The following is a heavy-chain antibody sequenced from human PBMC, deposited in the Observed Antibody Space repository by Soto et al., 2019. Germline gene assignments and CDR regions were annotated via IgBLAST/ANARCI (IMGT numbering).Heavy chain of an antibody. CDR1: GFIFSPYG. J-gene: IGHJ3*02. CDR3: ARAPRMAPFDI. CDR2: IRDDGSDK. Sequence: GGSLRLSCAASGFIFSPYGIHWVRQAPGKGLEWVALIRDDGSDKYYAESVTGRFTISRDNAKNTVYLQMNSLRAEDTALYFCARAPRMAPFDIWGQGTMVTVSS. V-gene: IGHV3-33*01.